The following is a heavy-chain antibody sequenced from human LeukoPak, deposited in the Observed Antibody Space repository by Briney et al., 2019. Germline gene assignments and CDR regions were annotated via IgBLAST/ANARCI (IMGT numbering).Heavy chain of an antibody. Sequence: GGSLRLSCAASGFGFTAYAMSCVPQAPGKGLEWVSGISGSGYSTYYADSVKGRFTISRDNSKNTLHLQMNSLRVEDTALYYCAKGPKFDYHVSGRYDISPIDYWGQGNLVTVST. V-gene: IGHV3-23*01. CDR1: GFGFTAYA. CDR3: AKGPKFDYHVSGRYDISPIDY. CDR2: ISGSGYST. J-gene: IGHJ4*02. D-gene: IGHD3-10*01.